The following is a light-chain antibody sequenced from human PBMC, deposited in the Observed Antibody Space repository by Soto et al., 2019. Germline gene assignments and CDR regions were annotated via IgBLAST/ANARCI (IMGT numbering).Light chain of an antibody. Sequence: DIQMTQSPSTLSASVGDRVTITCRASQNINLWLAWYQQKPGKAHKLLIYDASSLQSGVPRRIAGSVSGTDFTLTIASLLPVDCGTYYCPHYALDYPWTFGKGTEVEI. J-gene: IGKJ1*01. CDR3: PHYALDYPWT. CDR1: QNINLW. CDR2: DAS. V-gene: IGKV1-5*01.